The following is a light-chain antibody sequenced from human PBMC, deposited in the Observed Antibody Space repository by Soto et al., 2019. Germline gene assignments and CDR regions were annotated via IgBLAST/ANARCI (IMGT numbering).Light chain of an antibody. J-gene: IGKJ1*01. CDR3: QQVETYPWT. Sequence: EIVMTQSPATLSVSPGERATLSCRASQSVSSNLAWYQQKPGQAPKLLIYGASTLQSGVPPRFSGSGSGTDFTLTINALQPEDSATYFCQQVETYPWTFDQGTKVEVK. CDR2: GAS. CDR1: QSVSSN. V-gene: IGKV3-15*01.